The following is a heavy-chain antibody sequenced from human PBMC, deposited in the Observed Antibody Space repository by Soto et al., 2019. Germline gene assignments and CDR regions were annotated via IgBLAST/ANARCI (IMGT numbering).Heavy chain of an antibody. CDR2: ISYDGSNK. V-gene: IGHV3-30-3*01. J-gene: IGHJ5*02. Sequence: GGSLRLSCAASGFTFSSYAMHWVRQAPGKGLEWVAVISYDGSNKYYADSVKGRFTISRDNSKNTLYLQMNSLRAEDTAVYYCARGTKSSSWFNWFDPWGQGTMVTVSS. CDR3: ARGTKSSSWFNWFDP. D-gene: IGHD6-13*01. CDR1: GFTFSSYA.